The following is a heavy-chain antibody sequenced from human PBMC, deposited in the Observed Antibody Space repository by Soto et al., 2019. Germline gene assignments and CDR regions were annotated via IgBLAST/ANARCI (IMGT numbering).Heavy chain of an antibody. CDR3: ARDSSNRWSYFDX. V-gene: IGHV1-18*04. D-gene: IGHD2-15*01. CDR1: GYTFTSYG. Sequence: ASVKVSCKASGYTFTSYGISWVRQAPGQGLEWMGFISTYNGNTNYAQNLKGSVTMTTETSTSTAYMELRSLRSDDTAVYYCARDSSNRWSYFDXWGQGTLVTVSX. CDR2: ISTYNGNT. J-gene: IGHJ4*02.